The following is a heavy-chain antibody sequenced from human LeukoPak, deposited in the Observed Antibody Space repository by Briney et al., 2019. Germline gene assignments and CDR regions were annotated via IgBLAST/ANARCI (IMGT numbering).Heavy chain of an antibody. D-gene: IGHD2-8*01. CDR2: ISSSSSYI. V-gene: IGHV3-21*01. Sequence: PGGSLRLSCAASGFTFSSYSMNWVRQAPGKGLEWVSSISSSSSYIYYADSVKGRFTISRDNAKNSLYLQMNSLRAEDTAVYYCAREGSKYCTNGVCYYGMDVWGQGTTVTVSS. J-gene: IGHJ6*02. CDR1: GFTFSSYS. CDR3: AREGSKYCTNGVCYYGMDV.